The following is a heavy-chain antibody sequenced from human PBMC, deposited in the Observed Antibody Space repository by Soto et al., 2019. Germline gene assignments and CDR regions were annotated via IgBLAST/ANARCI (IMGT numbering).Heavy chain of an antibody. Sequence: QEPLVESGGGVVQPGRSLRLSCAASGFTFSDYAMHWVRQAPGKGLEWVAVIWHDGTKKDYADSVRGRFTISRDNSKNTLYLQMNSLRAEGTAIYYCARPALLITTFDYWGQGTLVTVSS. CDR3: ARPALLITTFDY. J-gene: IGHJ4*02. D-gene: IGHD4-4*01. CDR1: GFTFSDYA. V-gene: IGHV3-33*01. CDR2: IWHDGTKK.